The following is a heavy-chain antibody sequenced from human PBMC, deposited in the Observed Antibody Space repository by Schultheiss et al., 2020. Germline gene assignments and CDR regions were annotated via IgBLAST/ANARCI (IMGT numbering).Heavy chain of an antibody. D-gene: IGHD2-2*01. CDR3: ARGGCSSTSCYVFGYGMDV. Sequence: SETLSLTCAVSGGSISSSNWWSWVRQPPGKGLEWIGEIYHSGSTNYNPSLKSRVTISVDKSKNQFSLKLSSVTAADTAVYYCARGGCSSTSCYVFGYGMDVWGQGTTVTVSS. CDR1: GGSISSSNW. V-gene: IGHV4-4*02. CDR2: IYHSGST. J-gene: IGHJ6*02.